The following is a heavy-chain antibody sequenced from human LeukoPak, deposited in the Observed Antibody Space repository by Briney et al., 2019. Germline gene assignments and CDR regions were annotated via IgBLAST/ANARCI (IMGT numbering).Heavy chain of an antibody. CDR2: IRYDGGNK. CDR1: GFTFSSYI. Sequence: GGSLRLSCAASGFTFSSYIMNWVRQAPGKGLEWVAFIRYDGGNKYYADSVKGRFTISRDNSKNTLYLQMNSLRAEDTAVYYCAKGGSGSFVVATIFDYWGQGTLVTVSS. CDR3: AKGGSGSFVVATIFDY. J-gene: IGHJ4*02. V-gene: IGHV3-30*02. D-gene: IGHD2-15*01.